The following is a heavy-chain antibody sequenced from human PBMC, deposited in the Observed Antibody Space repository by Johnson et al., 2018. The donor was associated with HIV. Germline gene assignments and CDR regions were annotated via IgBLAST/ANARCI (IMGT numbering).Heavy chain of an antibody. CDR3: TRVVGIAARPSAFDI. D-gene: IGHD6-6*01. CDR2: IRSKAYGGTT. V-gene: IGHV3-49*03. J-gene: IGHJ3*02. CDR1: GFTFGDYA. Sequence: VQLVESGGGLVQPGRSLRLSCTASGFTFGDYAMSWFRQAPGKGLEWVGVIRSKAYGGTTEYSASVKGRFTISRDDSKSIAYLQKNSLKTEDTAVYYCTRVVGIAARPSAFDIWGQGTMVTVSS.